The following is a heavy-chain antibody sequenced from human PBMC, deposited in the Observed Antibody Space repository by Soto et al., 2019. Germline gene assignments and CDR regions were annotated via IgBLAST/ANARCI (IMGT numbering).Heavy chain of an antibody. Sequence: GGSLRLSCAASVFTFSSYPIHWCRQAPGKGLEWVAFISYDGSTTYYADSVKGRFTISRDNSKNTLYVQMNSLRPEDTAVYYCAKAGLERYAMDVWGQGTTVTVSS. CDR3: AKAGLERYAMDV. D-gene: IGHD1-1*01. V-gene: IGHV3-30-3*01. CDR1: VFTFSSYP. J-gene: IGHJ6*02. CDR2: ISYDGSTT.